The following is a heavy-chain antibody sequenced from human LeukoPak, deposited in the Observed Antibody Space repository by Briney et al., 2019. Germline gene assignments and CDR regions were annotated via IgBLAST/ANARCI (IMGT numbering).Heavy chain of an antibody. D-gene: IGHD2-2*01. V-gene: IGHV3-74*03. Sequence: GGSLRLSCAASGFSVSTTWMHWVRQPPGQGLVWDARITSDGTSTSYAESVKGRLTISRDNAKNTLYLQMNSLRAEDTTVYYCARDWYHAIDYWGQGTLVTVSS. J-gene: IGHJ4*02. CDR1: GFSVSTTW. CDR2: ITSDGTST. CDR3: ARDWYHAIDY.